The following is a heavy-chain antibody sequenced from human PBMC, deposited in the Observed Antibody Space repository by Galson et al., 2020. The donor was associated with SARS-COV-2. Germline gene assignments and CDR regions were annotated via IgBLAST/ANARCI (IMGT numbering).Heavy chain of an antibody. CDR1: GFTFSSYA. Sequence: QLGESLKTPCAASGFTFSSYAMHWVRQAPGKGLEWVAVISQDGSNKYYADSAKGRFTISRENSKNTLYLQMNSLRAEDTAVYYCARDQADVVVIAILFSLCYDYMDVWGKGTTVTVSS. V-gene: IGHV3-30*04. J-gene: IGHJ6*03. CDR3: ARDQADVVVIAILFSLCYDYMDV. D-gene: IGHD2-21*01. CDR2: ISQDGSNK.